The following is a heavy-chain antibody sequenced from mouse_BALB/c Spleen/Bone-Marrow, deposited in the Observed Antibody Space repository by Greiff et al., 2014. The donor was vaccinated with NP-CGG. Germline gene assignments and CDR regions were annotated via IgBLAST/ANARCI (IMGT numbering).Heavy chain of an antibody. V-gene: IGHV5-9-3*01. J-gene: IGHJ4*01. D-gene: IGHD4-1*01. CDR3: ARGDWDEAMDY. Sequence: EVQLQQSGGGLVKPGGSLKLSCAAPGFTFSSYAMSWVRQTPEKRLEWVATINSGGSYTYYPDSVKGRFTISRDNAKNTLYLQMSSLRSEDTAMYYCARGDWDEAMDYWGQGTSVTVST. CDR1: GFTFSSYA. CDR2: INSGGSYT.